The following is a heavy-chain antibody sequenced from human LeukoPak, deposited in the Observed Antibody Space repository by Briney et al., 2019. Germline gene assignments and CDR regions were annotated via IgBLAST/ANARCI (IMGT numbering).Heavy chain of an antibody. J-gene: IGHJ6*03. CDR3: ARLVATSPWYYYYMDV. CDR1: GGPISSYY. D-gene: IGHD5-12*01. V-gene: IGHV4-4*09. Sequence: SETLSLTCTVSGGPISSYYWSWIRQPPGKGLEWIGYIYTSGSTNYNPTLKSRVTISVDTSKNQFSLKLSSVTAADTAVYYCARLVATSPWYYYYMDVWGKGTTVTVSS. CDR2: IYTSGST.